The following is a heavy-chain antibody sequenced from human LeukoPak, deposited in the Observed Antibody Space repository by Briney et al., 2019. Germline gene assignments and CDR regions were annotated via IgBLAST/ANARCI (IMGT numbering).Heavy chain of an antibody. V-gene: IGHV4-30-4*01. Sequence: TLSLPCTVSAGSIGSGDYYWSWIRQPPGKGLEWIGCIYYSGSTYYNPSLKSRVTISVDTSKNQFSLKLSSVTAADTAVYYCARGRYYYDSSGYRPWYYFDYWGQGTLVTVSS. CDR2: IYYSGST. CDR1: AGSIGSGDYY. CDR3: ARGRYYYDSSGYRPWYYFDY. J-gene: IGHJ4*02. D-gene: IGHD3-22*01.